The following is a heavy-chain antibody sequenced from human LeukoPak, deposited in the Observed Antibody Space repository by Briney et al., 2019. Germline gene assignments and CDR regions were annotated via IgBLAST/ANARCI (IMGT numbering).Heavy chain of an antibody. D-gene: IGHD2-2*01. Sequence: ASVKVSCKASGYTFTSYYMHWVRQAPGQGLEWMGIINPSGGSTSYAQKFQGRVTMTRDTSISTAYMELSRLRSDDTAVYYCARDQNVVVPAAIHFDYWGQGTLVTVSS. J-gene: IGHJ4*02. CDR2: INPSGGST. V-gene: IGHV1-46*01. CDR3: ARDQNVVVPAAIHFDY. CDR1: GYTFTSYY.